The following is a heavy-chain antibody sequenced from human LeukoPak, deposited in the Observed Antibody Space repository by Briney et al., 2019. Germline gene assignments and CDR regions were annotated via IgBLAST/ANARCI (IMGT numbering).Heavy chain of an antibody. CDR1: GGSFSGYY. V-gene: IGHV4-34*01. CDR3: ARVRIGNFDY. Sequence: PSETLSLACAVYGGSFSGYYWSWIRQPPGKGLEWIGEINHSGSTNYNPSLKSRVTISVDTSKNQFPLKLSSVTAADTAVYYCARVRIGNFDYWGQGTLVTVSS. CDR2: INHSGST. J-gene: IGHJ4*02. D-gene: IGHD2/OR15-2a*01.